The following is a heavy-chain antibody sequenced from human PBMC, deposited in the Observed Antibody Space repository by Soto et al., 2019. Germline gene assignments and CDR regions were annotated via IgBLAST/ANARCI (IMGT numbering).Heavy chain of an antibody. Sequence: GGSLRLSCAASGFTFNSYAMHWVRQAPGKGLEWVAVIWYDGSNKYNADSVKGRFIISRDNSMSTLYLQMNGLRAEDTAVYYCARDTYYYDSSGYYFDLWGQGTLVTVSS. D-gene: IGHD3-22*01. CDR2: IWYDGSNK. CDR1: GFTFNSYA. V-gene: IGHV3-33*01. J-gene: IGHJ4*02. CDR3: ARDTYYYDSSGYYFDL.